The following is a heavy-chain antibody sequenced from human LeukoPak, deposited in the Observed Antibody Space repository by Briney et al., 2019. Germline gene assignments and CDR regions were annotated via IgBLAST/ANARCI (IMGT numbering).Heavy chain of an antibody. D-gene: IGHD2-2*01. V-gene: IGHV1-69*13. CDR3: ARTHYPYCSSTSCNGGYFDY. Sequence: SVKVSCKASGGTFSSYAISWVRQAPGQGLEWMGGIIPIFGTANYAQKFQGRVTITADESTSTAYMELSSLRSEDTAVYYCARTHYPYCSSTSCNGGYFDYWGQGTLVTVSS. J-gene: IGHJ4*02. CDR2: IIPIFGTA. CDR1: GGTFSSYA.